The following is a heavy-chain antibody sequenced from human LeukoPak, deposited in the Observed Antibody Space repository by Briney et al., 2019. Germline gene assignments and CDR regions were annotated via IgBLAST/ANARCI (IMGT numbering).Heavy chain of an antibody. CDR1: GGSISSGGYY. CDR2: IYYSGST. CDR3: ARGGTVSSWYSWRDGYYFDY. Sequence: PSETLSLTCTVSGGSISSGGYYWSWIRQHPGKGLEWIGYIYYSGSTNYNPSLKSRVTISVDTSKNQFSLKLSSVTAADTAVYYCARGGTVSSWYSWRDGYYFDYWGQGTLVTVSS. J-gene: IGHJ4*02. V-gene: IGHV4-61*08. D-gene: IGHD6-13*01.